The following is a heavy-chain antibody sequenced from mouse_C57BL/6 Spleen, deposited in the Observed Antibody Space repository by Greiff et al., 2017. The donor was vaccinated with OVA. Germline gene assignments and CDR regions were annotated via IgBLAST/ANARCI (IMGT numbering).Heavy chain of an antibody. Sequence: VQLQQPGAELVMPGASVKLSCKASGYTFTSYWMHWVKQRPGQGLEWIGEIDPSDSYTNYNQKFKGKSTLTVDKSSSTAYMQLSSLTSEDSAVYYCARSDLPGPWFAYWGQGTLVTVSA. CDR2: IDPSDSYT. CDR3: ARSDLPGPWFAY. J-gene: IGHJ3*01. CDR1: GYTFTSYW. V-gene: IGHV1-69*01.